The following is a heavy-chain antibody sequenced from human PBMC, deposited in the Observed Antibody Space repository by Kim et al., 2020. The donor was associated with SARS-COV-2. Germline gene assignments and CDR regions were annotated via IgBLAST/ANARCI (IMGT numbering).Heavy chain of an antibody. CDR1: GYTFTSYY. J-gene: IGHJ3*02. V-gene: IGHV1-46*01. Sequence: ASVKVSCKASGYTFTSYYMHWVRQAPGQGLEWMGIINPSGGSTSYAQKFQGRVTMTRDTSTSTVYMELSSLRSEDTAVYYCALGWFGEFLNDAFDIWGQGTMVTLSS. D-gene: IGHD3-10*01. CDR3: ALGWFGEFLNDAFDI. CDR2: INPSGGST.